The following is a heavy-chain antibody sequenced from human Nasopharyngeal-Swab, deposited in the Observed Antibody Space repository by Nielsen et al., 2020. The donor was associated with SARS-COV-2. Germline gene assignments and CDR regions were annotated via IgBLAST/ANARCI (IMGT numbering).Heavy chain of an antibody. Sequence: GSLRLSCTVSGVSLSSSSYFWSWIRQPPGKGLEWIGEINHSGSTNYNPSLKSRVTISVDTSKNQFSLKLSSVTAADTAVYYCARGRVGAKDYWGQGTLVTVSS. D-gene: IGHD1-26*01. CDR2: INHSGST. CDR1: GVSLSSSSYF. V-gene: IGHV4-39*07. J-gene: IGHJ4*02. CDR3: ARGRVGAKDY.